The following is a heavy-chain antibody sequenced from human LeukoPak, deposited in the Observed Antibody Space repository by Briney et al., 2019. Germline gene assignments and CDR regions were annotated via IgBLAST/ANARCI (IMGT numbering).Heavy chain of an antibody. CDR2: IWFDGSIK. CDR1: GFTFSRNG. J-gene: IGHJ4*02. CDR3: ARGARKDSSGERARLHYFDY. Sequence: PGGSLRLSCAASGFTFSRNGMHWVRQAPGKGLEWVAVIWFDGSIKNYADSVKGRFTISRDNSKNTLYLQMNSLRAEDTAVYYCARGARKDSSGERARLHYFDYWGQGTLVTVSS. D-gene: IGHD3-22*01. V-gene: IGHV3-33*01.